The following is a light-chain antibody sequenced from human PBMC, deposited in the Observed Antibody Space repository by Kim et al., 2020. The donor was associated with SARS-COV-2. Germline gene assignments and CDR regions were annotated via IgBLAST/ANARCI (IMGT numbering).Light chain of an antibody. CDR1: QDIRNY. CDR2: DAS. V-gene: IGKV1-33*01. CDR3: KQYDNIPFA. J-gene: IGKJ2*01. Sequence: SESVGDRVTITCQASQDIRNYVNWYQQKPGTAPKLLIHDASNVETGVQPRFSGSGSGTEFTFAISGLQPEDIATYYCKQYDNIPFAFGQGTKLEI.